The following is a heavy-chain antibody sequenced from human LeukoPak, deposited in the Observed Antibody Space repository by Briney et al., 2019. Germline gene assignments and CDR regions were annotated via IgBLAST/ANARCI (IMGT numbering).Heavy chain of an antibody. D-gene: IGHD2-21*01. CDR3: AKFLPTHIVVANYYFDY. CDR2: ISGSGGST. V-gene: IGHV3-23*01. CDR1: GFTFSSYA. J-gene: IGHJ4*02. Sequence: GGSLRLSCAASGFTFSSYAMSWVRQAPGKGLEWGSAISGSGGSTYYADSVKGRFTISRDNSKNTLYLQMNSLRAEDTAVYYCAKFLPTHIVVANYYFDYWGQGTLVTVSS.